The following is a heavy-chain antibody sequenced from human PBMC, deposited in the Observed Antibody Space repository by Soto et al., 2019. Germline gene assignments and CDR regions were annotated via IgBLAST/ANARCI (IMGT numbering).Heavy chain of an antibody. CDR1: GYTFGNND. V-gene: IGHV1-8*01. J-gene: IGHJ5*02. CDR2: MNPNSGKT. CDR3: ARMATSGTLNWFDP. Sequence: GASVKVSCKASGYTFGNNDISWVRQATGQGLEWMGWMNPNSGKTGYAQKFQGRVTMTRDTSMSTAHLELSSLRSDDTAIYYCARMATSGTLNWFDPWGQGTLVTV.